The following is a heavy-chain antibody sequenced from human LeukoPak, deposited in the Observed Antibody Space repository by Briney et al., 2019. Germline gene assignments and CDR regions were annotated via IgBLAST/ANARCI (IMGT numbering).Heavy chain of an antibody. CDR2: IRYDGINK. Sequence: GGSLRLSCAASGVTVSTNYMSWVRQAPGKGLEWVAFIRYDGINKYYADSVKGRFTISRDNSKNTLYLQMNSLRAEDTAVYYCAKDPGGPYYYYYYMDVWGKGTTVTVSS. D-gene: IGHD3-10*01. CDR1: GVTVSTNY. V-gene: IGHV3-30*02. J-gene: IGHJ6*03. CDR3: AKDPGGPYYYYYYMDV.